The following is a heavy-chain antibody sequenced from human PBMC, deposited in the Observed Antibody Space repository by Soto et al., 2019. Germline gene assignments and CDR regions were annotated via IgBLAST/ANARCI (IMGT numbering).Heavy chain of an antibody. D-gene: IGHD2-2*01. Sequence: EVLLLDSGGGLVQPGGSLRLSCAASGFTFSSYAMSWVRQAPGKGLEWVSAVSGSGGSTHYADSVKGRFTISRDNSKKMLYLQMNSLRGEDTAVYYCARPEGYCTSSSCIGWFDPWGQGTLVTVSS. CDR3: ARPEGYCTSSSCIGWFDP. V-gene: IGHV3-23*01. J-gene: IGHJ5*02. CDR2: VSGSGGST. CDR1: GFTFSSYA.